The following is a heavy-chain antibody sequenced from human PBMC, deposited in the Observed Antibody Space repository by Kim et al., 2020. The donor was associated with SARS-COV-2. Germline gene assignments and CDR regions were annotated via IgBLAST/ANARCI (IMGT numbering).Heavy chain of an antibody. D-gene: IGHD3-10*01. CDR2: ISAHNGNT. CDR1: GYTFTSYR. V-gene: IGHV1-18*01. J-gene: IGHJ6*02. CDR3: ARELDYYGSGIVKDEYYYGMDV. Sequence: ASVKVSCKASGYTFTSYRISWVRQAPGQGLEWMGWISAHNGNTNYAQKLQGRVTMTTDTSTSTAYMELRSLRSDDTAVYYCARELDYYGSGIVKDEYYYGMDVWGQGTTVTVSS.